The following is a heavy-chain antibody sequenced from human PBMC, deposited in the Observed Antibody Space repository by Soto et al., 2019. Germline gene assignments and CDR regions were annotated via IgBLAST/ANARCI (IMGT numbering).Heavy chain of an antibody. J-gene: IGHJ5*02. CDR2: INSDGSGT. CDR1: GFTFSRYW. CDR3: TLVTRITMVRGGFDP. Sequence: LRLSCAASGFTFSRYWMHWVRQAPEKGLVWVSRINSDGSGTSYADSVKGRFTISRDNAKNTLYLQMNSLRAEDTAVYYCTLVTRITMVRGGFDPWGQGTLVTVSS. D-gene: IGHD3-10*01. V-gene: IGHV3-74*01.